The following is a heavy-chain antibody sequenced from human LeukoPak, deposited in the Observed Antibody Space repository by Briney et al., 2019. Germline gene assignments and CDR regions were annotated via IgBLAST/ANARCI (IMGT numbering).Heavy chain of an antibody. Sequence: SETLSLTCTVSGGSISSYYLSWIRQPPGKGLEWIGYIYYTGSTNFNPSLNRRGAISVDTSKNQFSLRLSAVHAADTAVYYCARGDCSGGSCYSFDYWGQGTLVTVSS. CDR1: GGSISSYY. CDR2: IYYTGST. J-gene: IGHJ4*02. D-gene: IGHD2-15*01. CDR3: ARGDCSGGSCYSFDY. V-gene: IGHV4-59*01.